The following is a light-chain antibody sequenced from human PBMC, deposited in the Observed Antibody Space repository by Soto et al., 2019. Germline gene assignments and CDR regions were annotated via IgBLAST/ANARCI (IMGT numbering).Light chain of an antibody. CDR1: SSDVGGYNY. CDR3: TSYTSDTTVV. V-gene: IGLV2-14*03. CDR2: DVN. J-gene: IGLJ2*01. Sequence: QSALTQPASVSGSPGQSITIPCTGTSSDVGGYNYVSWYQHHPGEAPKLMIYDVNDRPSGVSSRFSGSKSGNTASLTISGLRAEDEADYYCTSYTSDTTVVFGGGTKVTVL.